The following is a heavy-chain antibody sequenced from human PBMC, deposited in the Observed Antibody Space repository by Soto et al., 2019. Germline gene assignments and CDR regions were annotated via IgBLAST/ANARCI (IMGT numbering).Heavy chain of an antibody. J-gene: IGHJ5*02. D-gene: IGHD6-6*01. CDR1: GGTVSSYY. CDR2: IYYSGST. Sequence: SETMSLPCRASGGTVSSYYWSWVRQPPGKGLEWIGYIYYSGSTNCNPSLKSRVTISVDTSKNQFSLKLSSVTAADTAVYYFARGRSSSFGGSNWFDPWGQGTLVTVSS. V-gene: IGHV4-59*02. CDR3: ARGRSSSFGGSNWFDP.